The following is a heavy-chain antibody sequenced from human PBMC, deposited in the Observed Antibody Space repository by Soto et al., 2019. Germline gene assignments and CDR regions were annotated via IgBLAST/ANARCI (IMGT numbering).Heavy chain of an antibody. CDR3: XXXXXXXXXXXXDY. CDR1: GFTFSSYG. CDR2: IWYDGSNK. Sequence: QVQLVESGGGVVQPGRSLRLSCAASGFTFSSYGMHWVRQXPXXXXXWVAVIWYDGSNKYYADSVKGRFTISRDNSKNTLYLQMXXLRAXXXXXXXXXXXXXXXXXXXXDYXXQGTLVTVSS. J-gene: IGHJ4*02. V-gene: IGHV3-33*01.